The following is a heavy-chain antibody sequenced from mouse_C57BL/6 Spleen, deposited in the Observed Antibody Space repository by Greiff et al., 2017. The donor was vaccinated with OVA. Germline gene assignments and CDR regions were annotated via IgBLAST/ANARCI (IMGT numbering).Heavy chain of an antibody. V-gene: IGHV1-53*01. D-gene: IGHD1-1*01. J-gene: IGHJ3*01. CDR1: GYTFTSYW. CDR2: INPSNGGT. Sequence: VQLQQPGTELVKPGASVKLSCKASGYTFTSYWMHWVKQRPGQGLEWIGNINPSNGGTNYNEKFKSKAKLTVDKSSSTAYMQLSSLTSEDSAVYYCARKDYGSSWFAYWGQGTLVTVSA. CDR3: ARKDYGSSWFAY.